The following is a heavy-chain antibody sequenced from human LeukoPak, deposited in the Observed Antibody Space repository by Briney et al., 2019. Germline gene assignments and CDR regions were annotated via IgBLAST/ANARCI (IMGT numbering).Heavy chain of an antibody. Sequence: GGSLRLSCAASGFTVSSNYMSWVRQAPGKGLEWVSVIYSGGSTYYADSVKGRFTISRDNAKNSLYLQMNSLRAEDTALYYCAKDSQRQQREGDFDYWGQGTLVTVSS. D-gene: IGHD6-13*01. J-gene: IGHJ4*02. CDR2: IYSGGST. CDR1: GFTVSSNY. CDR3: AKDSQRQQREGDFDY. V-gene: IGHV3-53*05.